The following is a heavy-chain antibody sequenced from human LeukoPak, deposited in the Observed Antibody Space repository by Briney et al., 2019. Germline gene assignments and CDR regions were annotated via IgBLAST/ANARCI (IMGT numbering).Heavy chain of an antibody. J-gene: IGHJ4*02. Sequence: PGGALRLSRSDSGFTLSSHWMSWVRQAPGEGLEWVANMKQDGSEKYYVDSAKGRFTISRDNAEKSLYLQMNSLRVEDTAVYYCARDDGMRTVDYWGQGTLVTVSS. CDR3: ARDDGMRTVDY. D-gene: IGHD1-14*01. CDR1: GFTLSSHW. V-gene: IGHV3-7*01. CDR2: MKQDGSEK.